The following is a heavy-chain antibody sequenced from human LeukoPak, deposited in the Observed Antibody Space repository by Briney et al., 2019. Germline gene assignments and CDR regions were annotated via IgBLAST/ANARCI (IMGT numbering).Heavy chain of an antibody. D-gene: IGHD5-18*01. J-gene: IGHJ4*02. CDR2: TKQDGSEK. CDR1: GFTFSSYW. V-gene: IGHV3-7*01. Sequence: GGSLRLSCAASGFTFSSYWMSWVRQAPGKGLEWVANTKQDGSEKYYVDSVKGRFTISRDNAKNSLYLQMNSLRAEDTAVYYCAREVLDTAIGGFDYWGQGTLVTVSS. CDR3: AREVLDTAIGGFDY.